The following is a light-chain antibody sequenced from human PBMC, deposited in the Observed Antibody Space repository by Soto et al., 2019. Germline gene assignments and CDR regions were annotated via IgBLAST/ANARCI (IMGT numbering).Light chain of an antibody. Sequence: DIQMTQSPSTLSSSVGDIFTITCRASQSIRNWLAWYQDKPGKAPKLLIYGASSLESGVPSRFSGSGSGTEFTLTIGGLQPDDFATYYCQHYNAFPWPFGQGTKVDIK. V-gene: IGKV1-5*01. CDR2: GAS. CDR3: QHYNAFPWP. CDR1: QSIRNW. J-gene: IGKJ1*01.